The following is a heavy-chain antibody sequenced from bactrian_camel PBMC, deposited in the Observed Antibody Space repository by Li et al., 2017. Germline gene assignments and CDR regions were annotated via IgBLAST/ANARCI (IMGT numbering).Heavy chain of an antibody. CDR3: AARASTVQSPWCSLGYDYEF. Sequence: HVQLVESGGGSVQSGGSLRLSCAASGFTFSNYYVSWVRQATGKGLEWVASTYTGGGSTYYAGSVKGRFTISKDNADSTLYLQMDTLKPEDTAMYFCAARASTVQSPWCSLGYDYEFWGQGTQVTVS. CDR2: TYTGGGST. CDR1: GFTFSNYY. V-gene: IGHV3-2*01. D-gene: IGHD3*01. J-gene: IGHJ4*01.